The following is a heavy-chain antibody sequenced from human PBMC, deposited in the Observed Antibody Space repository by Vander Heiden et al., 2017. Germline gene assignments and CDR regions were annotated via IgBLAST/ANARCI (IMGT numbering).Heavy chain of an antibody. J-gene: IGHJ3*02. CDR2: ISSSGSTI. Sequence: QVHLVESGGGLVKPGGSLSLSCAASGFTFSDYYMSWIRQDPGKGLEWVSYISSSGSTIYYADSVKGRFTISRDNAKNSLYLQMNSLRAEDTAVYYCARDGQKWVYSGSSSAFDIWGQGTMVTVSS. V-gene: IGHV3-11*01. D-gene: IGHD1-26*01. CDR1: GFTFSDYY. CDR3: ARDGQKWVYSGSSSAFDI.